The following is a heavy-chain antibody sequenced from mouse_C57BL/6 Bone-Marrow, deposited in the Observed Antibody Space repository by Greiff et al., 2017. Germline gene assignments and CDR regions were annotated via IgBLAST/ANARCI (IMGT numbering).Heavy chain of an antibody. CDR1: GYTFTSYG. CDR2: IYPRSGNT. CDR3: ARKGAKFITTVALDY. Sequence: LQQSGAELARPGASVKLSCKASGYTFTSYGISWVKQRTGQGLEWIGEIYPRSGNTYYNEKFKGKATLTADKSSSTAYMELRSLTSEDSAVYFCARKGAKFITTVALDYWGQGTTLTVSS. J-gene: IGHJ2*01. D-gene: IGHD1-1*01. V-gene: IGHV1-81*01.